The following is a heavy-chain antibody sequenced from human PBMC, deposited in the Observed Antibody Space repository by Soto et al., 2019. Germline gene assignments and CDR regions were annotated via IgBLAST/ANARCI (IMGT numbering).Heavy chain of an antibody. CDR3: ARHWVVGYCSSTSCRHYYMDV. J-gene: IGHJ6*03. CDR2: IYYSGST. D-gene: IGHD2-2*01. Sequence: PSETLSLTCTVSGGSISSYYWSWIRQPPGKGLEWIGYIYYSGSTNYNPSLKSRVTISVDTSKNQFSLKLSSVTAADTAVYYCARHWVVGYCSSTSCRHYYMDVWGKGTTVTVSS. CDR1: GGSISSYY. V-gene: IGHV4-59*08.